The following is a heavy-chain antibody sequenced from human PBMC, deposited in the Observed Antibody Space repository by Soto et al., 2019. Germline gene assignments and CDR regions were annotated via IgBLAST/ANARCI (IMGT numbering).Heavy chain of an antibody. J-gene: IGHJ4*02. V-gene: IGHV4-59*01. Sequence: SETLSLTCTVSGGSIISGYWSWIRQPPGKGLEWIGYISHSGNTNYNPSVKSRVTLSVDTPKNQFSLRLSSVTTADTAVYYCAGLRGYAGSPIDYWGQETLVIV. CDR2: ISHSGNT. D-gene: IGHD2-15*01. CDR3: AGLRGYAGSPIDY. CDR1: GGSIISGY.